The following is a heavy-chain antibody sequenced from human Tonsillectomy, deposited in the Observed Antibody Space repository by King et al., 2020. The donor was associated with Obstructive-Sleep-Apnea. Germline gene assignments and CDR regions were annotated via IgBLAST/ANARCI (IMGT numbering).Heavy chain of an antibody. Sequence: VQLVQSGAEVKKPGASVKVSCKASGYTFTSYYIHWVRQAPGQGLEWMGIINPSGGSTSYAQKFQGRVTMTRDTSTSTVYMELSSLRSEDTAVYYCARDPTPYGGSGLWFDYWGQGTLVTVSS. V-gene: IGHV1-46*01. D-gene: IGHD5-12*01. CDR2: INPSGGST. J-gene: IGHJ4*02. CDR3: ARDPTPYGGSGLWFDY. CDR1: GYTFTSYY.